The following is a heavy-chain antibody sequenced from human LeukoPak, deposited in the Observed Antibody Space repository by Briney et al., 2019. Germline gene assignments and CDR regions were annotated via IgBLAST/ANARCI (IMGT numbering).Heavy chain of an antibody. CDR2: INHSGST. CDR3: AREEDCSGGICYLGNAFDI. CDR1: GGSFSGYY. D-gene: IGHD2-15*01. Sequence: SETLSLTCAVYGGSFSGYYWSWIRQPPGKGLEWIGEINHSGSTKYNAYLKRRVTISVETSKNQFSLKLSSVTAADTAVYYCAREEDCSGGICYLGNAFDIWGQGTMVTVSS. J-gene: IGHJ3*02. V-gene: IGHV4-34*01.